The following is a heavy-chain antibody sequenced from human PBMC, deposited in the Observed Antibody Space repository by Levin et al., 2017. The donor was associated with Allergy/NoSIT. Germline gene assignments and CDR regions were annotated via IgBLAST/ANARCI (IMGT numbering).Heavy chain of an antibody. V-gene: IGHV3-9*01. CDR3: AKGAYRSSGWYGVFDY. CDR2: ISWNSGYI. D-gene: IGHD6-19*01. Sequence: LSLTCAASGFTFDDYAMHWVRQAPGKGLEWVSGISWNSGYIGYADSVKGRFTISREKAKNSLYLQMSSLRGEDTALYYCAKGAYRSSGWYGVFDYWGQGTLVTVSS. J-gene: IGHJ4*02. CDR1: GFTFDDYA.